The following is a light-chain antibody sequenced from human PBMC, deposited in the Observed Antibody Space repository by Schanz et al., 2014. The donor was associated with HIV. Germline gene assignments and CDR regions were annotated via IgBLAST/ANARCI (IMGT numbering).Light chain of an antibody. Sequence: QSALTQPASVSGSPGQSITISCTGTSSDVGSYNLVSWYQQYPGKAPKLMIYEISKWPSGVSNRFSGSKSGNTASLTISGLQAEDEADYYCCSYTGSGTLVFGGGTKLPAL. CDR3: CSYTGSGTLV. J-gene: IGLJ2*01. CDR2: EIS. CDR1: SSDVGSYNL. V-gene: IGLV2-23*02.